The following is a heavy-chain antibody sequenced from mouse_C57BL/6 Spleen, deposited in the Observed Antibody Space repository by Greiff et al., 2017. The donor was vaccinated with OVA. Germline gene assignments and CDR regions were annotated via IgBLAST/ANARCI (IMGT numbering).Heavy chain of an antibody. V-gene: IGHV5-9-1*02. CDR1: GFTFSSYA. CDR2: ISSGGDYI. J-gene: IGHJ4*01. D-gene: IGHD2-2*01. Sequence: EVQVVESGAGLVKPGGSLKLSCAASGFTFSSYAMSWVRQTPEKRLEWVAYISSGGDYIYYADTVKGRFTISRDNARNTLYLQMSSLKSEDTAMYYCTRDGGLQGAMDYWGQGTSVTVSS. CDR3: TRDGGLQGAMDY.